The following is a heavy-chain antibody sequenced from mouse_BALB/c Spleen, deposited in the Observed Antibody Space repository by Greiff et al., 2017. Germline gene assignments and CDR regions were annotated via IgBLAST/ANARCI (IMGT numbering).Heavy chain of an antibody. V-gene: IGHV2-9*02. CDR3: ASRRDGNRYAMDY. CDR2: IWAGGST. J-gene: IGHJ4*01. CDR1: GFSLTSYG. Sequence: QVQLKESGPGLVAPSQSLSITCTVSGFSLTSYGVHWVRQPPGKGLEWLGVIWAGGSTNYNSALMSRLSISKDNSKSQVFLKMNSLQTDDTAMYYCASRRDGNRYAMDYWGQGTSVTVSS. D-gene: IGHD2-1*01.